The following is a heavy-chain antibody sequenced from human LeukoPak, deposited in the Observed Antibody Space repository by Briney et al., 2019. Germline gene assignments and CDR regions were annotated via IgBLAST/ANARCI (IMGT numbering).Heavy chain of an antibody. Sequence: TSETLSLTCTVSGGSISSGGYYWSWIRQPPGKGREWIGYIYHSGSTYYNPSLKSRVTISVDRSKNQFSLKLSSVTAADTAVYYCARVGQQLEDAFDIWGQGTMVTVSS. V-gene: IGHV4-30-2*01. CDR3: ARVGQQLEDAFDI. D-gene: IGHD6-13*01. J-gene: IGHJ3*02. CDR1: GGSISSGGYY. CDR2: IYHSGST.